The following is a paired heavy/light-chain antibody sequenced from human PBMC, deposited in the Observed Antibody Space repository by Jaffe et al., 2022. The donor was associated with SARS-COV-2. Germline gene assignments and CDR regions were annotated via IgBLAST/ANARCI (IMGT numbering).Heavy chain of an antibody. CDR1: GGSISKYN. V-gene: IGHV4-59*01. CDR3: ARGVRESSWYVDL. CDR2: ISYSGTT. J-gene: IGHJ2*01. Sequence: QIQLQESGPGLLKPSETLSLTCTVSGGSISKYNWAWIRQPPGKRLEWIGYISYSGTTSYNPSLKSRLIISMDTSKNQFSLNLNSVTAADTAVYYCARGVRESSWYVDLWGRGTLVTVSS. D-gene: IGHD6-6*01.
Light chain of an antibody. V-gene: IGKV1-39*01. CDR1: ESIGNY. CDR3: QQTHSNLPFT. Sequence: DIQMTQSPSSLSASVGDRVTITCRASESIGNYLNWYQQRPGKAPKLLIYDVSSLQSGVPSRFSGSGSGTDFTLTITGLQLEDIATYYCQQTHSNLPFTFGQGTRLEI. J-gene: IGKJ5*01. CDR2: DVS.